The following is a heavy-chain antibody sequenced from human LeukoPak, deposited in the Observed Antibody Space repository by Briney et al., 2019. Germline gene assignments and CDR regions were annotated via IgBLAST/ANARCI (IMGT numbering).Heavy chain of an antibody. V-gene: IGHV4-30-4*01. Sequence: SETLSLTCTVSGGSISSSSYYWSWIRQPPGKGLEWIGYIYYSGSTYYNPSLKSRVTISVDTSKNQFSLKLSSVTAADTAVYYCARDHRATHYGSGSSRGGWFDPWGQGTLVTVSS. J-gene: IGHJ5*02. CDR1: GGSISSSSYY. CDR2: IYYSGST. CDR3: ARDHRATHYGSGSSRGGWFDP. D-gene: IGHD3-10*01.